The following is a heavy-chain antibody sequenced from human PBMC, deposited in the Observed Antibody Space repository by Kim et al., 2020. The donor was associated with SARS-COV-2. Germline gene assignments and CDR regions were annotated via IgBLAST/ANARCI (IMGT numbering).Heavy chain of an antibody. J-gene: IGHJ5*02. CDR3: ARERLLWFGDFDP. CDR2: IKQDGSEK. CDR1: GFTFSSYW. V-gene: IGHV3-7*03. Sequence: GGSLRLSCAASGFTFSSYWMSWVRQAPGKGLEWVANIKQDGSEKYYVDSVKGRFTISRDNAKNSLYLQMNSLRAEDTAVYYCARERLLWFGDFDPWGQGTLVTVSS. D-gene: IGHD3-10*01.